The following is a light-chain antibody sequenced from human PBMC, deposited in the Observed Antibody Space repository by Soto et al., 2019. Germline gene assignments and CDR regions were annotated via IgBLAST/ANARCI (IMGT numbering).Light chain of an antibody. Sequence: ALTQPPSASGSPGQSVTISCTGTSSDVGVYNYVSWYQQHPGKAPKLMIYEVSKRPSGVPDRFSGSKSGNTASLTVSGLQAEDEADYYCSSFAGNNNLVFGGGTKLTVL. CDR3: SSFAGNNNLV. CDR1: SSDVGVYNY. J-gene: IGLJ2*01. CDR2: EVS. V-gene: IGLV2-8*01.